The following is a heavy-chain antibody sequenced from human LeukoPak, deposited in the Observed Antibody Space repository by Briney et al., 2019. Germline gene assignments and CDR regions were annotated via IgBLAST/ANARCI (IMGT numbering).Heavy chain of an antibody. CDR2: ISYDGSNK. Sequence: PGWSLRLSCAASGFTFSTYAIHWVRQAPGKGLEWVAVISYDGSNKYYAASVKGRFTVSRDNSKNTLYLQMNSLRAEDTAVYYCATTTYNHYDSSAYYYGWGQGTLVTVSS. V-gene: IGHV3-30-3*01. CDR3: ATTTYNHYDSSAYYYG. J-gene: IGHJ4*02. D-gene: IGHD3-22*01. CDR1: GFTFSTYA.